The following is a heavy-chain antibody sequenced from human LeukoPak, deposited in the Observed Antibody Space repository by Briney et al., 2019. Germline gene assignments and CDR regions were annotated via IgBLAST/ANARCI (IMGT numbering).Heavy chain of an antibody. Sequence: ASVKVSCKASGYTFTSYDINWVRQATGQGLEWMGWMNPNSGNTGYAQKVQGRVTMTRNTSISTAYVELSSLRSEDTAVYYCSRGSSSWDYWGQGTLVTVSS. J-gene: IGHJ4*02. V-gene: IGHV1-8*01. D-gene: IGHD6-13*01. CDR2: MNPNSGNT. CDR1: GYTFTSYD. CDR3: SRGSSSWDY.